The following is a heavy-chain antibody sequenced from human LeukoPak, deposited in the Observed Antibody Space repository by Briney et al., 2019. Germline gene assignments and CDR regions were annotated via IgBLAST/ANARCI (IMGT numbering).Heavy chain of an antibody. CDR3: ARPNPLGYCSSTSCYEYYFDY. V-gene: IGHV3-48*03. CDR1: GFTFRSYE. D-gene: IGHD2-2*01. Sequence: PGGSLRLSCAASGFTFRSYEMNWVRQAPGTGPEWVSYISSSGSNIYYADSVKGRFTISRDNAKNSLYLQMNSLRAEDTAVYYCARPNPLGYCSSTSCYEYYFDYWGQGTLVTVSS. J-gene: IGHJ4*02. CDR2: ISSSGSNI.